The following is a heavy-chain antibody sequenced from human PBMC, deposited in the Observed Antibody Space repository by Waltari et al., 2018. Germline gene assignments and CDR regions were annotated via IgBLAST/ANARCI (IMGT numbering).Heavy chain of an antibody. V-gene: IGHV4-59*01. J-gene: IGHJ4*02. CDR2: IYYSGST. D-gene: IGHD6-19*01. CDR1: GGSISSYY. Sequence: QVQLQESGPGLVKPSETLSLTCTVSGGSISSYYWSWIRQPPGKGLEWIGYIYYSGSTNYNPSLKSRVTISVDTSKNQFSLKLSSVTAADTAVYYCARGIYSSGWFGFDYWGQGTLVTVSS. CDR3: ARGIYSSGWFGFDY.